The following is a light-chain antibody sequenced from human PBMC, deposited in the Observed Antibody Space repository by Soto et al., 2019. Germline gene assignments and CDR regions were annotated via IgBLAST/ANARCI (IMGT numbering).Light chain of an antibody. CDR1: QSVSNNY. CDR3: QQYGSSGT. CDR2: GAS. V-gene: IGKV3-20*01. J-gene: IGKJ1*01. Sequence: EVGLTQSPATLSLSPGEGVTLSCRASQSVSNNYLAWYQQKPGQAPRLLIYGASNRATGIPDRFSGSGSGTDFTLTISRLEPEDFAVYYCQQYGSSGTFGQGTKVDIK.